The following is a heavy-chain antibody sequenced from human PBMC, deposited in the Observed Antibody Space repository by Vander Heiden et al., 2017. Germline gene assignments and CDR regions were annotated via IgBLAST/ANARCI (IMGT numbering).Heavy chain of an antibody. Sequence: QVQLQQWGAGLLKPSETLSLTCAVYGGSFSGYYWRWIRQPPGKGLEWIGEINHSGRTNYNPSLKSRVTISVDTAKNQFSLKLSSVTAADTAVYYCARVGRYSSSWYLKNAFDIWGQGTRGTVAS. J-gene: IGHJ3*02. CDR1: GGSFSGYY. CDR2: INHSGRT. D-gene: IGHD6-13*01. CDR3: ARVGRYSSSWYLKNAFDI. V-gene: IGHV4-34*01.